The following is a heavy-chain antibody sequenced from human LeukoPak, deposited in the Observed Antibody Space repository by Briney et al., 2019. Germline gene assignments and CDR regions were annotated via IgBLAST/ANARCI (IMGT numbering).Heavy chain of an antibody. CDR3: ARLNIHNWFDP. D-gene: IGHD2/OR15-2a*01. CDR2: IYTSGST. J-gene: IGHJ5*02. V-gene: IGHV4-4*07. Sequence: SETLSLTCTVSGASLSSNYWSWIRQPAGKGLEWIGRIYTSGSTDYNPSLESRVTMSVDTSKNQFSLKLSSVTAADTAVYYCARLNIHNWFDPWVQGTLVTVSS. CDR1: GASLSSNY.